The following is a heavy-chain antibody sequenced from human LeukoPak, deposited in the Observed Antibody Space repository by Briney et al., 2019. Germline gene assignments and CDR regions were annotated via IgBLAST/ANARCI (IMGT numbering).Heavy chain of an antibody. CDR3: ARDRGDGYNYRTPFDC. D-gene: IGHD5-24*01. Sequence: PGGSLRLSCEASGFTFSDFWMSWVRQAPGKGLEWLANIDQSGRGKWYVDSVRGRFTMSRDNAKNALYLEMKSLRAEDSAVYYCARDRGDGYNYRTPFDCWGQGTLVTVSS. CDR1: GFTFSDFW. J-gene: IGHJ4*02. V-gene: IGHV3-7*01. CDR2: IDQSGRGK.